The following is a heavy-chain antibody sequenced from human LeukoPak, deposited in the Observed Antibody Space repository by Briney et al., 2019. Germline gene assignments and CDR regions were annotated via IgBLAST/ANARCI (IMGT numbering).Heavy chain of an antibody. Sequence: PGGSLRLSCAASGFTVSNNYMSWVRQAPGKGLEWVSVISSGGTTYYGDSVQGRFTISRDNAKNSLYLQMNSLRAEDTAVYYCARRGEAAAQLSYMDVWGKGTTVTVSS. CDR2: ISSGGTT. J-gene: IGHJ6*03. D-gene: IGHD6-13*01. CDR3: ARRGEAAAQLSYMDV. V-gene: IGHV3-53*01. CDR1: GFTVSNNY.